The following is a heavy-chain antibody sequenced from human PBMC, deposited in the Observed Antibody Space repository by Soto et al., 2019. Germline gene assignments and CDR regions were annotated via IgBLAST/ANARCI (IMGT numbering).Heavy chain of an antibody. V-gene: IGHV3-74*01. D-gene: IGHD2-15*01. CDR1: GFTFSSYW. J-gene: IGHJ4*02. CDR3: VRTSLVVAAATREDY. CDR2: INSDGSST. Sequence: EVKLVESGGGLDQPGESLRLSCAASGFTFSSYWMHWVRQAPGKGLVWVSRINSDGSSTSYAGAVKGRFTISRDNAKNTLYLQMNRLRAEDTAVYYCVRTSLVVAAATREDYWGQGTLVTVSS.